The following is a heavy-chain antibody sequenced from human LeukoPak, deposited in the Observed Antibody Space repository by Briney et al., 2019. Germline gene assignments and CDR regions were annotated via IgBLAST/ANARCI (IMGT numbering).Heavy chain of an antibody. CDR2: ITGSGGST. Sequence: GGTLRLSCAASGFTFSTYGMSWVRQAPGKGLEWVSAITGSGGSTYYADSVKGRFTISRDNSKNTLYLQINSLRVEDTAVYYCAKADCSGGSCYFIWGQGTLVTVSS. V-gene: IGHV3-23*01. D-gene: IGHD2-15*01. CDR1: GFTFSTYG. J-gene: IGHJ4*02. CDR3: AKADCSGGSCYFI.